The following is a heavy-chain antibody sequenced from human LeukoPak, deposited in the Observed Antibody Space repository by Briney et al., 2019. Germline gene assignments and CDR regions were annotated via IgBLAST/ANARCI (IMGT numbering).Heavy chain of an antibody. CDR3: ARDVYDSSGYYRDY. Sequence: PGGSLGLSCAASGFTVSSNYMSWVRQAPGKGLEWVSVIYSGGSTYYADSVKGRFTISRDNSKNTLYLQMNSLRAEDTAVYYCARDVYDSSGYYRDYWGQGTLVTVSS. CDR2: IYSGGST. V-gene: IGHV3-53*01. D-gene: IGHD3-22*01. J-gene: IGHJ4*02. CDR1: GFTVSSNY.